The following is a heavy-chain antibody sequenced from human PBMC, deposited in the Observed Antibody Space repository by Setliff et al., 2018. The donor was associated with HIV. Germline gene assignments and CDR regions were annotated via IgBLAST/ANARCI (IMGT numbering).Heavy chain of an antibody. V-gene: IGHV4-61*09. CDR2: IYTSGST. D-gene: IGHD6-6*01. CDR3: ARGSSSGLYYYYYYMDV. Sequence: SETLSLTCTVYGASISNSNSYWSWLRQPAGKGLEWIGHIYTSGSTNYNPSLQSRVTISVDTSKNQFSLKLSSVTAADTAVYYCARGSSSGLYYYYYYMDVWGKGTTVTVSS. J-gene: IGHJ6*03. CDR1: GASISNSNSY.